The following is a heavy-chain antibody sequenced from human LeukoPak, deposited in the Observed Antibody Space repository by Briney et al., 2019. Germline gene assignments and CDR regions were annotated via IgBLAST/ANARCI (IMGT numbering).Heavy chain of an antibody. D-gene: IGHD4-17*01. Sequence: GGSLRLSCAASGFIFSSYGMHWVRQAPGKGLEWVAVIWYDGSNKYYADSVKGRFTISRDNSKNTLYLQMNSLRAEDTAVYHCARASIYGDELGAFDIWGQGTMVTVSS. J-gene: IGHJ3*02. CDR2: IWYDGSNK. CDR1: GFIFSSYG. CDR3: ARASIYGDELGAFDI. V-gene: IGHV3-33*01.